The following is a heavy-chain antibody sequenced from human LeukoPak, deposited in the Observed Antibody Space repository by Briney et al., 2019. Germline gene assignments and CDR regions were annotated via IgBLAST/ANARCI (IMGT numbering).Heavy chain of an antibody. J-gene: IGHJ4*02. CDR2: INHSGST. V-gene: IGHV4-34*01. Sequence: SETLSLTCTVSGGSISSYYWSWIRQPPGKGLEWIGEINHSGSTNYNPSLKSRVTISVDTSKNQFSLKLSSVTAADTAVYYCARELQSSIAARSLDYWGQGTLVTVSS. D-gene: IGHD6-6*01. CDR3: ARELQSSIAARSLDY. CDR1: GGSISSYY.